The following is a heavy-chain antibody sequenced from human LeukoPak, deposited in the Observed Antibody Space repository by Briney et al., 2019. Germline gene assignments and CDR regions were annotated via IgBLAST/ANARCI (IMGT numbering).Heavy chain of an antibody. CDR1: GFTFSTYG. D-gene: IGHD6-13*01. J-gene: IGHJ4*02. CDR2: ISSTGGST. V-gene: IGHV3-23*01. Sequence: PGGSLRLSCVASGFTFSTYGMSWVRQAPGKGLEWVSAISSTGGSTYYGDSVKGRFTVSRDNFKNTLYLQLNSLRAEDTAVYYCAKKDSSSWHLDYWGQGTLVTVSS. CDR3: AKKDSSSWHLDY.